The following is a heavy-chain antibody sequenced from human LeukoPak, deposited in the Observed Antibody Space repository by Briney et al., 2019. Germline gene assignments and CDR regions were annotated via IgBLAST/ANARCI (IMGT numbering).Heavy chain of an antibody. CDR2: IYASGST. CDR1: GGSISSGSYY. Sequence: SETLSLTCTVSGGSISSGSYYWSWIRQPAGKGLEWIGRIYASGSTNYNPSLKSRVTISVDMSKSQFSLKLSSVTAADTAVYYCARGYDPSRDAFDIWAQGTMVTVSS. CDR3: ARGYDPSRDAFDI. J-gene: IGHJ3*02. D-gene: IGHD3-22*01. V-gene: IGHV4-61*02.